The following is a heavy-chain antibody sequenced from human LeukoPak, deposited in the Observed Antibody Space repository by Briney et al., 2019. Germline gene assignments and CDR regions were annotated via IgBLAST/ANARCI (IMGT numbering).Heavy chain of an antibody. V-gene: IGHV4-59*01. D-gene: IGHD6-13*01. CDR2: IYFTGST. CDR1: GGSIGRYY. J-gene: IGHJ4*02. Sequence: SETLSLTCTVSGGSIGRYYWHWIRQPPGKGLEWIGYIYFTGSTNYNPSLKSRVTISVDTSKNQFSLKLNSVTAADTAIYYCARSTYSSSQWDYWRQGTLVTVFS. CDR3: ARSTYSSSQWDY.